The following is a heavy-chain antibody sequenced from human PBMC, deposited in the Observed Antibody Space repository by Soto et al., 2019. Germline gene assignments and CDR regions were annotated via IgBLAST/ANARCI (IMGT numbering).Heavy chain of an antibody. Sequence: EVQLVESGGGLVQPGGSLRLSCATSGFILSDCAMNSVRQAPGKGLEWVSYISSSSSVIDYADSVKGRVTVSRDNARNSLYLQMNSLRAEDTAVYYCARDLSWGSNSYYYMDVWGKGTTVTVSS. CDR3: ARDLSWGSNSYYYMDV. J-gene: IGHJ6*03. V-gene: IGHV3-48*01. D-gene: IGHD3-16*01. CDR2: ISSSSSVI. CDR1: GFILSDCA.